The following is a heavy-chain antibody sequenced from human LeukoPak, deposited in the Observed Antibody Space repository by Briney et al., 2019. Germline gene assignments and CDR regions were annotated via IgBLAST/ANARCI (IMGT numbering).Heavy chain of an antibody. D-gene: IGHD3-3*01. CDR2: ISYDGSNK. J-gene: IGHJ4*02. Sequence: GVSLTLSCAAAGFTCSSYAMHWVRQAPGKGREWGAVISYDGSNKYYADSVKGRFTISRDNSKNTLYLQMNSLRAEDTAVYYCARGLAYDFWSGYYTGGWTFDYWGQGTLVTVSS. CDR1: GFTCSSYA. V-gene: IGHV3-30*04. CDR3: ARGLAYDFWSGYYTGGWTFDY.